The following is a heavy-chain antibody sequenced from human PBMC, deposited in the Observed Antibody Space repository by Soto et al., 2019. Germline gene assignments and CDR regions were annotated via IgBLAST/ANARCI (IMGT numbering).Heavy chain of an antibody. CDR3: ARAHIEYSSSSPFDY. Sequence: ETLSLTCTVSGGSISSYYWSWIRQPPGKGPEWIGYIYYSGSTNYNPSLKSRVTISVDTSKNQFSLKLSSVTAADTAVYYCARAHIEYSSSSPFDYWGQGTLVTVSS. J-gene: IGHJ4*02. CDR1: GGSISSYY. CDR2: IYYSGST. V-gene: IGHV4-59*01. D-gene: IGHD6-6*01.